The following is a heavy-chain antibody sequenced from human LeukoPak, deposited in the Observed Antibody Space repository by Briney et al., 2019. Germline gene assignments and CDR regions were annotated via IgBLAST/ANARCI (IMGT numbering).Heavy chain of an antibody. CDR2: LRSSSSTI. D-gene: IGHD6-13*01. CDR1: GFTFSSYS. J-gene: IGHJ5*02. V-gene: IGHV3-48*04. CDR3: ARDLPRSALGFDP. Sequence: PGGSLRLSCAASGFTFSSYSMNWVRQAPAKGLEWVSYLRSSSSTIYYADSVKGRFTISRDNAKNSLYLQMNSLRAEDTAVYYCARDLPRSALGFDPWGQGTLVTVSS.